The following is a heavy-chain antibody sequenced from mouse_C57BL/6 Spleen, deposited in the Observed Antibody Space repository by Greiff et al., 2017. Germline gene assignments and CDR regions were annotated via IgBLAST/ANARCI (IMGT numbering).Heavy chain of an antibody. CDR1: GFTFSDYG. V-gene: IGHV5-17*01. J-gene: IGHJ1*03. Sequence: EVKLVESGGGLVKPGGSLKLSCAASGFTFSDYGMHWVRQAPEKGLEWVADISSGRSTIYYADTVKGRFTIARDNAKNTLFLQMTSLRSEDTAMYYCARMDFDVWGTGTTVTVSS. CDR3: ARMDFDV. CDR2: ISSGRSTI.